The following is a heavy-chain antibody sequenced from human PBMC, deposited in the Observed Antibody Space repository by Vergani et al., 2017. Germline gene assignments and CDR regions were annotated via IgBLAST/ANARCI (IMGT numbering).Heavy chain of an antibody. Sequence: QLQLQESGSGLVKPSQTLSLTCAVSGDSITNGGFSWNWIRQPPGKGPEWIGYIYYSGSTYYNPSLKSRVTISVDTSKNQFSLKLSSVTAADTAVYYCARASKHYDILNGPWGQGTLVTVSS. J-gene: IGHJ5*02. D-gene: IGHD3-9*01. CDR3: ARASKHYDILNGP. CDR1: GDSITNGGFS. V-gene: IGHV4-30-2*05. CDR2: IYYSGST.